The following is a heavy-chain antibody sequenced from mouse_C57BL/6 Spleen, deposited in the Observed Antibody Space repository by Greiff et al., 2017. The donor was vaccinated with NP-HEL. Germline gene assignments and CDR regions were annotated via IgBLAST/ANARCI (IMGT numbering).Heavy chain of an antibody. J-gene: IGHJ3*01. D-gene: IGHD1-1*01. Sequence: EVKLMESEGGLVQPGSSMKLSCTASGFTFSDYYMAWVRQVPEKGLEWVANINYDGSSTYYLDSLKSRFIISRDNAKNILYLQMSSLKSEDTATYYFARDFYGGFAYWGQGTLVTVSA. CDR3: ARDFYGGFAY. CDR1: GFTFSDYY. V-gene: IGHV5-16*01. CDR2: INYDGSST.